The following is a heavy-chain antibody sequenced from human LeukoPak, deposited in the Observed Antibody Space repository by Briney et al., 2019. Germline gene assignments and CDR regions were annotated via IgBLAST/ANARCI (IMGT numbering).Heavy chain of an antibody. J-gene: IGHJ4*02. D-gene: IGHD3-16*01. Sequence: GGSLRLSCAASGFNFSNYAMHWVRQAPGKGLEWVAVISYDGSNKYYTDSMKGRFTISRDNSKNALYLQMISLRAEDTAVYYCAKGHGRLPRVDSDYWGQGALVTVSS. V-gene: IGHV3-30*18. CDR3: AKGHGRLPRVDSDY. CDR2: ISYDGSNK. CDR1: GFNFSNYA.